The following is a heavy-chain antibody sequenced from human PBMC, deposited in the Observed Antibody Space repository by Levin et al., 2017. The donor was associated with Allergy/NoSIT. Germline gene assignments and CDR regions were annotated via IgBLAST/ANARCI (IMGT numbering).Heavy chain of an antibody. V-gene: IGHV3-33*01. CDR2: SWNDGSKK. CDR3: ARSSYGYPFDN. D-gene: IGHD5-18*01. J-gene: IGHJ4*02. Sequence: PGESLKISCAASGFTFTYYGLHWVRQAPGKGLEWVAVSWNDGSKKYYADSVKGRFTISRDNSKNTLYLQISSLRADDSAVYYCARSSYGYPFDNWGQGTLVSVSP. CDR1: GFTFTYYG.